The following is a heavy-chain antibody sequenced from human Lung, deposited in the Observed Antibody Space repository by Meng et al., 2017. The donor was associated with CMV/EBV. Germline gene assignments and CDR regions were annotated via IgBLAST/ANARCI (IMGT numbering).Heavy chain of an antibody. CDR2: IYYSGST. CDR3: ARGGYYDFWSGYSYYYYYGMDV. D-gene: IGHD3-3*01. V-gene: IGHV4-59*01. CDR1: GGSISSYY. J-gene: IGHJ6*02. Sequence: SETXSLXCTVSGGSISSYYWSWIRQPPGKGLEWIGYIYYSGSTNYNPSLKSRVTISVDTSKNQFSLKLSSVTAADTAVYYCARGGYYDFWSGYSYYYYYGMDVWXQGTTVTVSS.